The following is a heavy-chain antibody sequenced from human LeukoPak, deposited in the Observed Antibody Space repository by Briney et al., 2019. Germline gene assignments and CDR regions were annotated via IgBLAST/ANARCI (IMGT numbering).Heavy chain of an antibody. D-gene: IGHD3-22*01. CDR1: GFTVSSNY. J-gene: IGHJ3*02. V-gene: IGHV3-53*01. Sequence: GGSLRLSCAASGFTVSSNYMNWVRQAPGKGLEWVSAISGSGGSTYYADSVKGRFTISRDNSKNTLYLQVNSLRAEDTAVYYCAGGQDYYDSSRDGFDIWGQGTMVTVSS. CDR2: ISGSGGST. CDR3: AGGQDYYDSSRDGFDI.